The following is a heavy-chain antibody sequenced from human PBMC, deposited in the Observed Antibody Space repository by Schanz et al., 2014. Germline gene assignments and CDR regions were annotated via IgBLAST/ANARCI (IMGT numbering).Heavy chain of an antibody. CDR3: AKAADWPVTRFDP. J-gene: IGHJ5*02. CDR1: GFTLNNAW. CDR2: LSEGGGGT. V-gene: IGHV3-23*04. D-gene: IGHD3-9*01. Sequence: EVQLVESGGGLVKPGGSLRLSCATSGFTLNNAWMNWVRQAPGKGLEWVSALSEGGGGTHYADSVRGRFTISSDSSKNTLYLQMSSLRADDTAVYYCAKAADWPVTRFDPWGQGTLVTVSS.